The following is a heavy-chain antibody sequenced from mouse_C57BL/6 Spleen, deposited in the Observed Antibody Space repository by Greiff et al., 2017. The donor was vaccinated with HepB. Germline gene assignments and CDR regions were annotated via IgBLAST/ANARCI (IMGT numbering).Heavy chain of an antibody. CDR2: IDHEDGET. V-gene: IGHV14-2*01. CDR1: GFTFNDYY. D-gene: IGHD3-2*02. Sequence: VQLQQSGADLVKPGASVKFSCTASGFTFNDYYMHWVKQRPEKGLEWIGRIDHEDGETKYAAKFQGQATIPTDTSTNTPYLQLSSLTSEDTAAYYCALPHSSGYFDCWGHGTTLTVSS. CDR3: ALPHSSGYFDC. J-gene: IGHJ2*01.